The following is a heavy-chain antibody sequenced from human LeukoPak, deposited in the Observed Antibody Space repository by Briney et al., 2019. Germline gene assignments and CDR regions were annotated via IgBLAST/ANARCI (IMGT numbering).Heavy chain of an antibody. Sequence: SETLSLTCAVYGGSFSGYYWSWIRQPPGKGLEWIGEINHSGSTNYNPSLKSRVTISVDRSKNQFSLKLSSVTAADTAVYYCARESHWYFDLWGRGTLVTVSS. CDR3: ARESHWYFDL. CDR1: GGSFSGYY. CDR2: INHSGST. J-gene: IGHJ2*01. V-gene: IGHV4-34*01.